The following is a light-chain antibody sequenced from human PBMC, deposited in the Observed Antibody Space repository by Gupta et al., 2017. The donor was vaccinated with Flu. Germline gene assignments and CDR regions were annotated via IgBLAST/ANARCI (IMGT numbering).Light chain of an antibody. V-gene: IGLV3-19*01. CDR1: SLRSDY. J-gene: IGLJ2*01. CDR3: NSRDSSGNHSPGV. Sequence: TVRITCQGDSLRSDYESLYQQKPGQAPVLVIYGKNNRPSGITDRFSGSSSGNTASLTITGAQAEEEADYYCNSRDSSGNHSPGVFGGGTKLTVL. CDR2: GKN.